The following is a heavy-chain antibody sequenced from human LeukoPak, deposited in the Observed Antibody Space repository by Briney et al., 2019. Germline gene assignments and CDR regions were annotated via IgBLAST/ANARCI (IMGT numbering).Heavy chain of an antibody. D-gene: IGHD2-21*01. J-gene: IGHJ3*02. CDR1: GFTFSSYA. V-gene: IGHV3-23*01. Sequence: GGSLRLSCAASGFTFSSYAMNWVRQAPGKGLEWVSSISHSGSISYADSVTGRFTISRDNSKNTLYLPMSSLRAEDTAIYYCAKELTERWVIDAFDIGGQGTVVTVSS. CDR2: ISHSGSI. CDR3: AKELTERWVIDAFDI.